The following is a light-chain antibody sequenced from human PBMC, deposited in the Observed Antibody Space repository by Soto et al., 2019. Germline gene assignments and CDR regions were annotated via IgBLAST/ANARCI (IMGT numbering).Light chain of an antibody. CDR1: NVGEYDY. CDR2: EVT. CDR3: SSFTGSNIWV. Sequence: QSALTQPPSASGSPGQSVTISCTGSNVGEYDYVSWYQQHPGKAPKLMIHEVTKRPSGVPDRFSGSKSGNTASLTVSGLQAEAEADYYSSSFTGSNIWVFGGGTKLTVL. J-gene: IGLJ3*02. V-gene: IGLV2-8*01.